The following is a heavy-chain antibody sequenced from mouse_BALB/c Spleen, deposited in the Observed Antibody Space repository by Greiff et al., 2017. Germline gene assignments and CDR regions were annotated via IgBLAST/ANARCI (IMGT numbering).Heavy chain of an antibody. D-gene: IGHD2-2*01. CDR3: ASGGYDERHAMDY. V-gene: IGHV5-17*02. CDR2: ISSGSSTI. J-gene: IGHJ4*01. CDR1: GFTFSSFG. Sequence: EVQGVESGGGLVQPGGSRKLSCAASGFTFSSFGMHWVRQAPEKGLEWVAYISSGSSTIYYADTVKGRFTISRDNPKNTLFLQMTSLRSEDTAMYYCASGGYDERHAMDYWGQGTSVTVSS.